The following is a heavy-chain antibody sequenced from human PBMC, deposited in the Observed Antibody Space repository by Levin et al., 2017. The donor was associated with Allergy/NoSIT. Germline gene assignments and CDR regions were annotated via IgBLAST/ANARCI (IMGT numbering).Heavy chain of an antibody. Sequence: ASVKVSCAASGFTFSSFNMNWVRQPPGKGLEWVSSVSGSSAYMYYADSLKGRFTISRDNGKNTLHLQMDSLRAEDTAVYYCAREYSSSWYYIDYWGQGTLVTVSS. CDR3: AREYSSSWYYIDY. CDR2: VSGSSAYM. CDR1: GFTFSSFN. V-gene: IGHV3-21*06. J-gene: IGHJ4*02. D-gene: IGHD6-13*01.